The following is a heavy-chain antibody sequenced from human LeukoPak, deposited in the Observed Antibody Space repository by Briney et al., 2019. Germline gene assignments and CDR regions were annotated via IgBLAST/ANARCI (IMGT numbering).Heavy chain of an antibody. D-gene: IGHD3-3*01. CDR2: MNPNSGNT. Sequence: GASVKVSCKASGYAFTSCDINWVRQATGQGLEWMGWMNPNSGNTGYAQKFQGRVTMTRNTSISTAYMELSSLRSEDTAVYYCARGLTQTYYDFWSGYSNWFDPWGQGTLVTVSS. CDR1: GYAFTSCD. CDR3: ARGLTQTYYDFWSGYSNWFDP. J-gene: IGHJ5*02. V-gene: IGHV1-8*01.